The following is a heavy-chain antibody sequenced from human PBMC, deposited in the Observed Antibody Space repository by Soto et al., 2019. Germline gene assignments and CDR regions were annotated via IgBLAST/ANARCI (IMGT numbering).Heavy chain of an antibody. CDR2: ISAYNGNT. V-gene: IGHV1-18*04. Sequence: GGSVKVSCKASGYTFTMYGISGGRQSGWRGREGMGCISAYNGNTNYAQKLQGRVTMTTDTSTSTAYMELRSLRSGDTAVYYCARDCSGGSCYTGSGLFDYWGQGTLVTVSS. CDR3: ARDCSGGSCYTGSGLFDY. J-gene: IGHJ4*02. CDR1: GYTFTMYG. D-gene: IGHD2-15*01.